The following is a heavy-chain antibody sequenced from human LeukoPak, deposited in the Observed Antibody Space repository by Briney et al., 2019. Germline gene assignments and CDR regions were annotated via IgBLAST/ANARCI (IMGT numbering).Heavy chain of an antibody. J-gene: IGHJ4*02. CDR3: ARVVNLSFDR. Sequence: GESLKISCKGSGYSFTTYWIAWVRQVPGRALEWMGIIYPGDSATRYSPSFQGQVTFSADKSINTAYLQWSSLKASDTAIFYCARVVNLSFDRWGQGTLVTASS. CDR2: IYPGDSAT. D-gene: IGHD2-15*01. CDR1: GYSFTTYW. V-gene: IGHV5-51*01.